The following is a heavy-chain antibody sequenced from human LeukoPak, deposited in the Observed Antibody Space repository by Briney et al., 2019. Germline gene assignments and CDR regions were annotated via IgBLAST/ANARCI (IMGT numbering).Heavy chain of an antibody. D-gene: IGHD3-10*01. CDR2: ISGYNGNT. CDR1: GYTFTSYG. J-gene: IGHJ3*02. CDR3: ARYMVQGKDDAFDI. Sequence: ASVKVSCKASGYTFTSYGISWVRQAPGQGLEWMGWISGYNGNTKYAQKLQGRVTMTTDTSTSTAYMELRSLRSDDTAVYYCARYMVQGKDDAFDIWGQGTVVTVSS. V-gene: IGHV1-18*01.